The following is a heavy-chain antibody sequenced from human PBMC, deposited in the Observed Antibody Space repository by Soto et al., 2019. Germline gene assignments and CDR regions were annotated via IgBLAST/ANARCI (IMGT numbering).Heavy chain of an antibody. CDR3: ARDRGCSSTSCYGDP. CDR1: GYTFTSYG. D-gene: IGHD2-2*01. V-gene: IGHV1-18*01. J-gene: IGHJ5*02. Sequence: ASVKVSCKASGYTFTSYGISWVRQAPGQGLEWMGWISAYNGNTNYAQKLQGRVTMTTDTSTSTAYMELRSLRSDDTAVYYCARDRGCSSTSCYGDPWGQGTLVTVSS. CDR2: ISAYNGNT.